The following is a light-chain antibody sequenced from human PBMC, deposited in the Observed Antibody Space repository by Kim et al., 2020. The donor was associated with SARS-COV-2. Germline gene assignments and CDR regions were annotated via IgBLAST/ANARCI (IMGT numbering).Light chain of an antibody. J-gene: IGKJ2*01. CDR3: QQYNNWPPYT. Sequence: ASPGERATLSCRASQSVSSNLAWYQQKPGQAPRLLIYGASTRATGIPARFGGSGSGTEFTLTISSLQSEDFAVYYCQQYNNWPPYTFGQGTKLEI. CDR2: GAS. V-gene: IGKV3-15*01. CDR1: QSVSSN.